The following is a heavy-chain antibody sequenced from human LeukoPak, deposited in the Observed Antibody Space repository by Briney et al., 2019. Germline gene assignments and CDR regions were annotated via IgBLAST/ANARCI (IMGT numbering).Heavy chain of an antibody. CDR3: ARDFVDDCYNGRDV. V-gene: IGHV3-53*04. CDR1: GFTVSTNY. D-gene: IGHD3-16*02. Sequence: GGSLRLSCAASGFTVSTNYMSWVSHAPGEGMEWVSVIYSGGNTYSADSVKGRFTISRHNSKTTLYLQMNTLRAEATAVYSCARDFVDDCYNGRDVCGQGTTVTASS. J-gene: IGHJ6*02. CDR2: IYSGGNT.